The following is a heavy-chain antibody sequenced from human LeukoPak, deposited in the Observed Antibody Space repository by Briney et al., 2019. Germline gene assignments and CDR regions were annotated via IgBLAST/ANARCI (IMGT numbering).Heavy chain of an antibody. V-gene: IGHV3-9*01. CDR3: ARETVGLDY. D-gene: IGHD4-23*01. Sequence: GGSLRLSCVASGFTFDDYAMHWVRQAPGKGLEWVSGINWDSGSIGYAESVKGRFTISRDDAKNSLYLQMNSLRDEDTAVYYCARETVGLDYWGQGTLVTVSS. J-gene: IGHJ4*02. CDR2: INWDSGSI. CDR1: GFTFDDYA.